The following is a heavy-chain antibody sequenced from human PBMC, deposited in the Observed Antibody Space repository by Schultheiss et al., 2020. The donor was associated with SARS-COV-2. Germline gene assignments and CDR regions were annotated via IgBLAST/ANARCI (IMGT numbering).Heavy chain of an antibody. CDR3: ARDLSYGDYGLWDYYYYGMDV. V-gene: IGHV4-59*12. CDR1: GGSISSYY. Sequence: SETLSLTCTVSGGSISSYYWSWIRQPPGKGLEWIGYIYYSGSTYYNPSLKSRVTISVDTSKNQFSLKLSSVTAADTAVYYCARDLSYGDYGLWDYYYYGMDVWGQGTTVTVS. CDR2: IYYSGST. J-gene: IGHJ6*02. D-gene: IGHD4-17*01.